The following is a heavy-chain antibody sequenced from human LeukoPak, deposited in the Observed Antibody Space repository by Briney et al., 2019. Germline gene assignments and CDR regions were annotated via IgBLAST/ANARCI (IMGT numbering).Heavy chain of an antibody. V-gene: IGHV3-23*01. Sequence: GGSLRLSCAASGFTFSSYAMSWVRQAPGKGLEWVSAISGSGGSTYYADSVKGRFTISRDNSKNTLYLQMNSLRAEDTAVYYCARVEVGATSYYFDYWGQGTLVTVSS. D-gene: IGHD1-26*01. J-gene: IGHJ4*02. CDR1: GFTFSSYA. CDR2: ISGSGGST. CDR3: ARVEVGATSYYFDY.